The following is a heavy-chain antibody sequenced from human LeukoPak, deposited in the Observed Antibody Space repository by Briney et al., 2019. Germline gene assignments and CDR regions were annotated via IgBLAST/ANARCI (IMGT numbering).Heavy chain of an antibody. CDR3: ARFPPVWGSYRPNNWFDP. V-gene: IGHV1-2*02. J-gene: IGHJ5*02. CDR1: GYTFTSYG. Sequence: ASVEVSCKASGYTFTSYGISWVRQAPGQGLEWMGWINPNSGGTNYAQKFQGRVTMTRDTSISTAYMELSRLRSDDTAVYYCARFPPVWGSYRPNNWFDPWGQGTLVTVSS. CDR2: INPNSGGT. D-gene: IGHD3-16*02.